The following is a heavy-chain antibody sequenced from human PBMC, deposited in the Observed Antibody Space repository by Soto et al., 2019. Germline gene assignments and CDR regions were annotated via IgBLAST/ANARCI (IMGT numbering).Heavy chain of an antibody. D-gene: IGHD6-6*01. J-gene: IGHJ6*02. CDR3: AKTYSSSSLVYYYYGMDV. Sequence: PGGSLRLSCAASGFTFSSYAMSWVRQAPGKGLEWVSAISGSGGSTYYADSVKGRFTISRDNSKNTLYLQMNSLRAEDTAVYYCAKTYSSSSLVYYYYGMDVWGQGTTVTVSS. CDR2: ISGSGGST. V-gene: IGHV3-23*01. CDR1: GFTFSSYA.